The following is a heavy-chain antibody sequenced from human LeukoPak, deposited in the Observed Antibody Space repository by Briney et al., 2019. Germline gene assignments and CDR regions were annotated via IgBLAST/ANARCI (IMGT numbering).Heavy chain of an antibody. CDR2: INTDGSST. V-gene: IGHV3-74*01. CDR1: GFTFSSYW. J-gene: IGHJ3*02. Sequence: PGGSLRLSCAASGFTFSSYWMHWVRQAPGKGLVWVSRINTDGSSTSYADSVKGRSTISRDNAKNTLYLQMNSLRAEDTAVYYCASPTWETHAFDIWGQGTMVTVSS. D-gene: IGHD1-26*01. CDR3: ASPTWETHAFDI.